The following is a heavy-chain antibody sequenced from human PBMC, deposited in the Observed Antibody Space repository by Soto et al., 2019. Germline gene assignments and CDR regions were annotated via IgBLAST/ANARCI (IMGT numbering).Heavy chain of an antibody. CDR1: GYTFTSHY. CDR2: INPAGVST. CDR3: ARGSMEPLGGIILPEFYFDY. V-gene: IGHV1-46*03. D-gene: IGHD3-16*01. Sequence: QVHLVQSGAEVKKPGASVKVSCKASGYTFTSHYMHWVRQAPGHGLEWMGVINPAGVSTTYAQKFQGRVTMTRDTSTSTVYMDLSTLRSEDTAVYYCARGSMEPLGGIILPEFYFDYWGQGTLVTVSS. J-gene: IGHJ4*02.